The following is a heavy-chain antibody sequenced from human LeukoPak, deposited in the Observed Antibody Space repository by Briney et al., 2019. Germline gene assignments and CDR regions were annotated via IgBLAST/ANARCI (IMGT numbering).Heavy chain of an antibody. V-gene: IGHV3-23*01. J-gene: IGHJ4*02. Sequence: GGSLRLSCAASGFTFSSYAMSWVRQAPGKGLEWVSAISGSGGSTYYADSVKGRFTISRDNSKNTLFLQMNSLRAEDTAVYYCAKGYYGSGSYGWFDYWGQGTLVTVSS. CDR3: AKGYYGSGSYGWFDY. CDR1: GFTFSSYA. D-gene: IGHD3-10*01. CDR2: ISGSGGST.